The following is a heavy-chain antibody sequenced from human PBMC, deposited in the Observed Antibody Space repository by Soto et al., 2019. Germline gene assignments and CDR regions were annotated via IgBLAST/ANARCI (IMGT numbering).Heavy chain of an antibody. D-gene: IGHD1-7*01. CDR2: ILYTGNT. V-gene: IGHV4-59*02. CDR3: AREGGWNYGGY. CDR1: GASVSSYY. J-gene: IGHJ4*02. Sequence: SETLSLTCTVSGASVSSYYWSWIRQPPGKGLEWLGYILYTGNTNYNPSLKSRVTMSVDTSKNQFSLKLSSVTAADTAVYYCAREGGWNYGGYWGQGTLVTVSS.